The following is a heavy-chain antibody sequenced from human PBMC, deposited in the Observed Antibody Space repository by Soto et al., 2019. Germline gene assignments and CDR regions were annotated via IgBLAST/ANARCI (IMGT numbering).Heavy chain of an antibody. D-gene: IGHD3-22*01. CDR2: INHSGST. V-gene: IGHV4-39*07. CDR1: GDSISTSSFY. J-gene: IGHJ4*02. Sequence: ASETLSLTCTVSGDSISTSSFYWGWIRHPPVKGLEWIGNINHSGSTNYNPSLKSRVTISVDTSKNQFSLKLSSVTAADTAVYYCARGLEGDYYDSSGYYPFGYWGQGTLVTVSS. CDR3: ARGLEGDYYDSSGYYPFGY.